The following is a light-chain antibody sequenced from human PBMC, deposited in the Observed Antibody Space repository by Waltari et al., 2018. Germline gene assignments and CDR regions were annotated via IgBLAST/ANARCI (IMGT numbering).Light chain of an antibody. CDR1: SSDIGAYKY. Sequence: QSALTQPASVSGSPGQSITISCSGTSSDIGAYKYVSWYQQHPGKAPKLVISEVSNRPAGVSDRFTGSKSGNTASLTISGLQTSDEALYDCSSYTGKTTLVTFGGGTKVTVL. J-gene: IGLJ2*01. V-gene: IGLV2-14*01. CDR2: EVS. CDR3: SSYTGKTTLVT.